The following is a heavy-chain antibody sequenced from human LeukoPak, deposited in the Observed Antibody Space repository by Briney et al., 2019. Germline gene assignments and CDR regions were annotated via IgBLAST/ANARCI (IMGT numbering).Heavy chain of an antibody. Sequence: SETLSLTCTVSGGSISSYYWNWIRQPPGKGPEWIGYIYYSGSTKYNPSLKSRLTISVDTSKNQFSLKLSSVTAADTAVYYCARQGGSTSWLGWFDPWGQGTLVTVSS. D-gene: IGHD6-13*01. V-gene: IGHV4-59*01. J-gene: IGHJ5*02. CDR1: GGSISSYY. CDR2: IYYSGST. CDR3: ARQGGSTSWLGWFDP.